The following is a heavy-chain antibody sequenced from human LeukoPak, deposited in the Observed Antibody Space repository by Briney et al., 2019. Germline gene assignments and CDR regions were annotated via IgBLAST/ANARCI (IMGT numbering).Heavy chain of an antibody. CDR3: ARVKDYVWGSYRYYFDY. Sequence: GGSLRLSCAASGFTFSSYSMNWVRQAPGKGLEWVSSISSSSSYIYYADSVKGRFTISRDNAKNSLYLQMNSLRAEDTAVYYCARVKDYVWGSYRYYFDYWGQGTLVTVSS. J-gene: IGHJ4*02. CDR2: ISSSSSYI. V-gene: IGHV3-21*01. D-gene: IGHD3-16*02. CDR1: GFTFSSYS.